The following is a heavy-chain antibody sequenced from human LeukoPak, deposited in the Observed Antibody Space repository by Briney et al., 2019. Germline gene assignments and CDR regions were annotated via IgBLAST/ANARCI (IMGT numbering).Heavy chain of an antibody. D-gene: IGHD3-9*01. CDR3: ARVSIYDVLTGYYLGGATFDY. V-gene: IGHV4-59*01. CDR2: IFYSGST. CDR1: GGSISRYY. Sequence: PSETLSLTCTVSGGSISRYYWSWIRQPPGKGLEWIGDIFYSGSTNYNPSLKSRVTISVDTSKNQFSLKLGSVTAADTAVYYCARVSIYDVLTGYYLGGATFDYWGQGTLVTVSS. J-gene: IGHJ4*02.